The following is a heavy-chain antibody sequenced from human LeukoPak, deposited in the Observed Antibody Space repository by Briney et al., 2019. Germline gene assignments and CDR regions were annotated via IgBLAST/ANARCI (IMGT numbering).Heavy chain of an antibody. J-gene: IGHJ6*04. D-gene: IGHD1-14*01. V-gene: IGHV4-34*01. Sequence: SETLSLTCAVYGGSFSGYYWSWIRQPPGKGLEWIGEINHSGSTNYNPSLKSRVTILVDTSKNQFSLKLKSVTAADTAVYYCARGASGTYYYYGMDVWGKGTTVTVSS. CDR1: GGSFSGYY. CDR3: ARGASGTYYYYGMDV. CDR2: INHSGST.